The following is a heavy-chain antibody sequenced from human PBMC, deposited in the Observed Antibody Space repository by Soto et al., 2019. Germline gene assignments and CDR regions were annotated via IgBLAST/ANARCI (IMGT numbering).Heavy chain of an antibody. CDR1: GGSFSGYY. D-gene: IGHD6-13*01. CDR2: INHSGST. J-gene: IGHJ6*04. Sequence: SETLSLTCAVYGGSFSGYYWSWIRQPPGKGLEWIGEINHSGSTNYNPSLKSRVTISVDTSKNQFSLKLSSVTAADTAVYYCARPWGYGYSSHFANVDVWGKGTTVTVSS. CDR3: ARPWGYGYSSHFANVDV. V-gene: IGHV4-34*01.